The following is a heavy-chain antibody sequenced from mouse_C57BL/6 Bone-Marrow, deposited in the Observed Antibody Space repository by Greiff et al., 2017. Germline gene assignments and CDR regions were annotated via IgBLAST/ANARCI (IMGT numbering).Heavy chain of an antibody. CDR3: AVYDHYYYAMDY. V-gene: IGHV1-26*01. D-gene: IGHD2-3*01. CDR2: INPNNGGT. J-gene: IGHJ4*01. Sequence: EVQLQQSGPELVKPGASVKISCKASGYTFTDYYMNWVKQSHGQSLEWIGDINPNNGGTSYNQKFKGKATLTVDKSSSTAYMELRSLTSEDSAVYYCAVYDHYYYAMDYWGQGTSVTVSS. CDR1: GYTFTDYY.